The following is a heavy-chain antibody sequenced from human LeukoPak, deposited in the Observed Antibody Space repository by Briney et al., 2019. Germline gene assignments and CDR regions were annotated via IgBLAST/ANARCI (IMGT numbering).Heavy chain of an antibody. Sequence: GRSLRLSCAASGFTSDDYAIHWVRQAPGKGLEWVSGITWNSGSVGYADSVKGRFTISRKNARNSLYLQMNSLRADDTALYYCAKARSRITMVPPFDYWGHGTLVTVSS. D-gene: IGHD3-10*01. V-gene: IGHV3-9*02. CDR2: ITWNSGSV. CDR3: AKARSRITMVPPFDY. J-gene: IGHJ4*01. CDR1: GFTSDDYA.